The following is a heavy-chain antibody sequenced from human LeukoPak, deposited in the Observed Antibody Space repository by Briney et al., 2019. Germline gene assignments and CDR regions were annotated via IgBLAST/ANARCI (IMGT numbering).Heavy chain of an antibody. Sequence: GGSLRLSCAASGFTFSSYEMNWVRQAPGKGLEWVSYISSSGSTIYYADSVKGRFTISRDNAKNSLYLQMNSLRVEDTAVYYCACNWYPENLDYWGQETLVTVSS. CDR2: ISSSGSTI. CDR1: GFTFSSYE. CDR3: ACNWYPENLDY. J-gene: IGHJ4*02. D-gene: IGHD6-13*01. V-gene: IGHV3-48*03.